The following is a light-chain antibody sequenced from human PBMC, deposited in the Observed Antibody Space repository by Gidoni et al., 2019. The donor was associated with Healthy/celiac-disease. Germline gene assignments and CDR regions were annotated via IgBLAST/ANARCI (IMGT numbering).Light chain of an antibody. V-gene: IGKV1-39*01. J-gene: IGKJ2*01. Sequence: DIQMTQSPSSLSASVGDRVTITCRASQNISSYLNCYQQKPGKAPKLLIYAASSLQSGVPSRFSGSGSGTDFTLTISSLQPEDFATYYCQQSYSTPPVTFGQGTKLEIK. CDR1: QNISSY. CDR3: QQSYSTPPVT. CDR2: AAS.